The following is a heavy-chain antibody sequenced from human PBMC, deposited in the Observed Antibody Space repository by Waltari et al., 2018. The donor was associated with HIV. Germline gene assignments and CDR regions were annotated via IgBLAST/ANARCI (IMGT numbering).Heavy chain of an antibody. J-gene: IGHJ2*01. D-gene: IGHD5-18*01. CDR3: ARGGWIQLWLFV. CDR2: INPRTGGT. Sequence: QVHLEQSAAEVKKPGSSVKVSCKASGYSFNDFYIHWVRQTPGQGPEWMGYINPRTGGTNEALKFPDKVTLTTETSISTAYLQLRRLKIDDTATYFCARGGWIQLWLFVWGRGTRVTVSS. V-gene: IGHV1-2*02. CDR1: GYSFNDFY.